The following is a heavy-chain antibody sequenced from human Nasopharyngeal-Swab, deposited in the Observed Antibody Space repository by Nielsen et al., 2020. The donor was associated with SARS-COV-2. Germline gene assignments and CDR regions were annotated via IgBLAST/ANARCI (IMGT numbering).Heavy chain of an antibody. CDR1: GFTFSSYS. CDR2: ISSSRSYI. D-gene: IGHD2-21*01. CDR3: ARETRGVNYYYYGLDV. J-gene: IGHJ6*02. Sequence: GGSLRLSCAASGFTFSSYSMNWVRQAPGKGLEWVSSISSSRSYIYYADSVKGRFTISRDNAKNSLYLQMNSLRAEDTAVYYGARETRGVNYYYYGLDVWGQGTTVTVSS. V-gene: IGHV3-21*01.